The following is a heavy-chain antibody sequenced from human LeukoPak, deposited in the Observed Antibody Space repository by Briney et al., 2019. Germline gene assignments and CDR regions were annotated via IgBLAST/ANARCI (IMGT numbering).Heavy chain of an antibody. CDR2: IIPILGIA. CDR3: ARSIAAAGTTTYYFDY. D-gene: IGHD6-13*01. J-gene: IGHJ4*02. CDR1: GGTFSSYA. Sequence: SVKVSCKASGGTFSSYAISWVRQAPGQGLEWMGRIIPILGIANYAQKFQGRVTITADKSTSTAYMELSSLRSEDTDVYYCARSIAAAGTTTYYFDYWGQGTLVTVSS. V-gene: IGHV1-69*04.